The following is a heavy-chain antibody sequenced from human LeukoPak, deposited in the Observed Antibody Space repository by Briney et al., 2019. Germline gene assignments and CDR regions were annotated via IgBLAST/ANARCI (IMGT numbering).Heavy chain of an antibody. D-gene: IGHD3-10*01. Sequence: ASVKVSCKASGGTFGSYAISWVRQAPGQGLEWMGGIIPIFGTANYAQKFQGRVTITADESTSTAYMELSSLRSEDTAVYYCARDLGGSGSYYNHFDYWGQGTLVTVSS. CDR3: ARDLGGSGSYYNHFDY. V-gene: IGHV1-69*13. CDR2: IIPIFGTA. J-gene: IGHJ4*02. CDR1: GGTFGSYA.